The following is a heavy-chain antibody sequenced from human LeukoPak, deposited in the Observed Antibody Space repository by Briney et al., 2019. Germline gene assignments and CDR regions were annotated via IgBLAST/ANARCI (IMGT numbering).Heavy chain of an antibody. CDR1: GGTFSSYA. CDR2: IIPIFGTA. Sequence: SVKVSCKASGGTFSSYAISWVRQAPGQGLEWMGGIIPIFGTANYAQKFQGRVTITADESTSTAYMELNSLRAEDTAVYYCAKDAGYDILTGYYPNWFDPWGQGTLVTVSS. J-gene: IGHJ5*02. D-gene: IGHD3-9*01. V-gene: IGHV1-69*01. CDR3: AKDAGYDILTGYYPNWFDP.